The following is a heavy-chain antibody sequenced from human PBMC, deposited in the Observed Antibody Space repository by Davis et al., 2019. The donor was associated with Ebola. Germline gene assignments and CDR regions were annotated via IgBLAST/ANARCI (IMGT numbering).Heavy chain of an antibody. J-gene: IGHJ4*02. CDR2: ISSSSSTI. CDR3: ATGYNWNPD. V-gene: IGHV3-48*02. D-gene: IGHD1-1*01. Sequence: GESLKIPCAAPGFTFSSYAMHWVRQAPGKGLEWVSYISSSSSTIYYADSVKGRFTISRDNAKNSLYLQMNSLRDEDTAVYYCATGYNWNPDWGQGTLVTVSS. CDR1: GFTFSSYA.